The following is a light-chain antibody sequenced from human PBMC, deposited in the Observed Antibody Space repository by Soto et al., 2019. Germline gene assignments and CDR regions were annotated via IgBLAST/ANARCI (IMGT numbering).Light chain of an antibody. CDR1: QSVSRD. CDR3: QQYNNWPIT. CDR2: GAS. Sequence: VLTQSPDTLSLSPGERSTLSCMASQSVSRDLAWYQQRPGQAPRPLIYGASTRATGVPARFSGSGSGTEFTLTISSLQSEDFAVYYCQQYNNWPITFGQGTRLEIK. V-gene: IGKV3-15*01. J-gene: IGKJ5*01.